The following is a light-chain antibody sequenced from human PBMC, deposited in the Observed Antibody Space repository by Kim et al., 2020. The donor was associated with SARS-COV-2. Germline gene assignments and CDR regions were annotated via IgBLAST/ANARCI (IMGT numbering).Light chain of an antibody. CDR2: QHT. V-gene: IGLV3-1*01. CDR1: KLGDKY. J-gene: IGLJ3*02. CDR3: QAWDSSTAV. Sequence: SVPPGQTASITGSGAKLGDKYAYWYQQKPGQSPVLVIYQHTKRPSGISQRFSGSSSGNTATLTISPAQTVDEADYYCQAWDSSTAVFGGGTQLTVL.